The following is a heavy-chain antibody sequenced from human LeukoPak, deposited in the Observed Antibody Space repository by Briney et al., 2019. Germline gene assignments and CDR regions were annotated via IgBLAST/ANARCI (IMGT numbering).Heavy chain of an antibody. D-gene: IGHD2-21*02. V-gene: IGHV4-59*08. CDR2: IYYSGST. Sequence: KPSETLSLTCTVSGGSISSYYWSWIRQPPGKGLEWIGFIYYSGSTNYNPSLKSRVTISVDTSKNQFSLKLSSVTAADTAVYYCASLLAYCGGDCYSRGAFDIWGQGTMVTVSS. J-gene: IGHJ3*02. CDR3: ASLLAYCGGDCYSRGAFDI. CDR1: GGSISSYY.